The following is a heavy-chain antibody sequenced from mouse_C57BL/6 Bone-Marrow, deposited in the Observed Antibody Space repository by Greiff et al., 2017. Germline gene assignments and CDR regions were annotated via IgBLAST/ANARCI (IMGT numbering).Heavy chain of an antibody. D-gene: IGHD1-1*01. V-gene: IGHV1-80*01. J-gene: IGHJ2*01. CDR3: ARQGDYYGSSACDY. CDR2: IYPGDGDT. CDR1: GYAFSSYW. Sequence: VQLKQSGAELVKPGASVKISCKASGYAFSSYWMNWVKQRPGKGLEWIGQIYPGDGDTNYNGKFKGKATLTADKSSSTAYMQLSSLTSEDSAVFFCARQGDYYGSSACDYWGQGTTLTVAS.